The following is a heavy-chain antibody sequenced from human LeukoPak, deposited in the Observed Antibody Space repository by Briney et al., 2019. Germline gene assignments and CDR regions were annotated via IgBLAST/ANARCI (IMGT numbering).Heavy chain of an antibody. J-gene: IGHJ5*02. Sequence: GASVKVSCKTSGGTFSSYGISWVRQATGQGLEWMGWMNPNSGNTGYAQKFQGRVTMTRNTSISTAYMELSSLRSEDTAVYYCARAGSWYGNWFDPWGQGTLVTVSS. CDR1: GGTFSSYG. D-gene: IGHD6-13*01. CDR2: MNPNSGNT. V-gene: IGHV1-8*02. CDR3: ARAGSWYGNWFDP.